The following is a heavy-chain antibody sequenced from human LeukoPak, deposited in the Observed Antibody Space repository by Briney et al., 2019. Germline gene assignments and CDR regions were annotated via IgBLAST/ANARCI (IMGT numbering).Heavy chain of an antibody. V-gene: IGHV3-74*01. CDR3: ARDGAFGRGMDV. CDR2: INSDGSST. Sequence: GGSLRLSCAASGFTFSSYWMYWVRQAPGKGLVWVSRINSDGSSTSYADSVKGRFTISRDNAKNTLYLQMNSLRAEDTAVYYCARDGAFGRGMDVWGQGTTVTVSS. J-gene: IGHJ6*02. D-gene: IGHD3-10*01. CDR1: GFTFSSYW.